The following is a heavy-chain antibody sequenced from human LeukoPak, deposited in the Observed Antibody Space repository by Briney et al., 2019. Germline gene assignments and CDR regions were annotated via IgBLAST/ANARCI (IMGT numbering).Heavy chain of an antibody. J-gene: IGHJ4*02. CDR2: TVSRGTT. D-gene: IGHD1-26*01. CDR3: ASSGSYRFDY. V-gene: IGHV3-23*01. CDR1: GFTLTSGA. Sequence: GGSLRLSCVASGFTLTSGAMNWVRQAPGKGLEWVSATVSRGTTQYADSVKGRFTISRDNSKNTLYLQMNSLRAEDSAVYYCASSGSYRFDYWGQGTLVTVSS.